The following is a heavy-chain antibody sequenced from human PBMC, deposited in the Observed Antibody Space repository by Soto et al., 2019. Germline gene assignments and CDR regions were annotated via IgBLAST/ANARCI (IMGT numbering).Heavy chain of an antibody. CDR3: ARGLTGSPVPGEY. Sequence: QVQLQESGPGLVKPSETLSLTCSVSGGSITSYYWSWIRQPPGKGLEWIGSIYSSGSTNYNPSLQNRLIISVDTSRNQFSLKLNSVTTADTALYFCARGLTGSPVPGEYWGHGSLVTVSS. D-gene: IGHD2-15*01. J-gene: IGHJ4*01. V-gene: IGHV4-59*01. CDR2: IYSSGST. CDR1: GGSITSYY.